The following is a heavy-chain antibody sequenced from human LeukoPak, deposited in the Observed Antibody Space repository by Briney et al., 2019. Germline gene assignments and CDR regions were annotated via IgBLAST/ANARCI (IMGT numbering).Heavy chain of an antibody. J-gene: IGHJ4*02. V-gene: IGHV4-39*01. CDR1: GASISSSDYY. D-gene: IGHD5-18*01. Sequence: KPSETLSLTCPVSGASISSSDYYWGWIRQPPGKGLKWIANIYYSGTTYYNPSLKSRVTISVDTSKNQFSLSLSSVTAADTAVYFCARNRRGYSYGTLYYFDYWGQGTLVTVSS. CDR3: ARNRRGYSYGTLYYFDY. CDR2: IYYSGTT.